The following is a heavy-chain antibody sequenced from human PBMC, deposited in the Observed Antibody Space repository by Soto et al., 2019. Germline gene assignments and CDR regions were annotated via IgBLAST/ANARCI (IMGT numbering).Heavy chain of an antibody. D-gene: IGHD4-17*01. V-gene: IGHV1-8*01. CDR3: ARTAGDLDY. Sequence: QVQLVQSGAEVKKPGASVKVSCKTSGYTFTNYDINWVRQATGQGLEWMGCTNPKSGYTGSAQKFQGRVTMTRDSSIRTAYMELHSLTSEDTAVYYCARTAGDLDYWGQGTLITVSS. J-gene: IGHJ4*02. CDR2: TNPKSGYT. CDR1: GYTFTNYD.